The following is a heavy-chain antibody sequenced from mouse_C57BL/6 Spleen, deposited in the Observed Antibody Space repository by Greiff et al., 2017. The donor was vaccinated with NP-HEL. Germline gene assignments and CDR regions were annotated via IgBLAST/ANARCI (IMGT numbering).Heavy chain of an antibody. CDR3: ARPLYGSTYWYFDV. V-gene: IGHV1-61*01. J-gene: IGHJ1*03. D-gene: IGHD1-1*01. CDR1: GYTFTSYW. Sequence: QVQLQQPGAELVRPGSSVKLSCKASGYTFTSYWMDWVKQRPGQGLQWIGNIYPSDSETHYNQKFKDKATLTVDKSSSTAYMQLSSLTSEDSAVYYCARPLYGSTYWYFDVWGTGTTVTVSS. CDR2: IYPSDSET.